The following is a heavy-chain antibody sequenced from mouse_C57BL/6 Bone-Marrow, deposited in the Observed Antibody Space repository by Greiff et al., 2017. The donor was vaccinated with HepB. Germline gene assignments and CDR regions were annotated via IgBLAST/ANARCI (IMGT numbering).Heavy chain of an antibody. D-gene: IGHD1-1*01. CDR3: TRALLLRWYFDV. CDR1: GFTFSSYA. J-gene: IGHJ1*03. V-gene: IGHV5-9-1*02. Sequence: EVKLVESGEGLVKPGGSLKLSCAASGFTFSSYAMSWVRQTPEKRLEWVAYISSGGDYIYYADTVKGRCTISRDNARNTLYLQMSSLKSEDTAMYYCTRALLLRWYFDVWGTGTTVTVSS. CDR2: ISSGGDYI.